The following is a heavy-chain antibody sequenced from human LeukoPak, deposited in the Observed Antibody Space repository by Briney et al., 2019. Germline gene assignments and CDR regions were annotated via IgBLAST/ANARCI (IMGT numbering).Heavy chain of an antibody. CDR3: ARVSSSYSGAFDI. CDR2: ISPYNGNT. D-gene: IGHD1-26*01. J-gene: IGHJ3*02. CDR1: GYTFTNYD. Sequence: ASVKVSCKASGYTFTNYDISWVRQAPGQGLEWMGWISPYNGNTNYAQKVQGRVTMTTDTSTSTAYMEVRSLRSDDTAVYYCARVSSSYSGAFDILGQGTMVTVSS. V-gene: IGHV1-18*01.